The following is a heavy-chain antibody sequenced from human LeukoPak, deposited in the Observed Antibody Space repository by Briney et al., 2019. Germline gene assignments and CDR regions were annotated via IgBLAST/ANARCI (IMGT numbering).Heavy chain of an antibody. Sequence: HTGGSLRLSCSASGLTFSSYAMHWVRQAPGKGLEYVSGISSNGGSTYYADSVKGRFTISRDNSKNTLYLQMNSLRAEDTAVYYCARDLLHSGSYARIAGFDYWGQGTLVTVSS. CDR2: ISSNGGST. CDR3: ARDLLHSGSYARIAGFDY. D-gene: IGHD1-26*01. CDR1: GLTFSSYA. V-gene: IGHV3-64*04. J-gene: IGHJ4*02.